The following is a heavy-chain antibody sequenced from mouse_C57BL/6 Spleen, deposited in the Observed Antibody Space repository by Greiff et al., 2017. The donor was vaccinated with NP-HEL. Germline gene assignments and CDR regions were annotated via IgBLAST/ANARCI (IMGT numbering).Heavy chain of an antibody. V-gene: IGHV1-64*01. Sequence: VQLQQSGAELVKPGASVKLSCKASGYTFTSYWMHWVKQRPGQGLEWIGMIHPNSGSTNYNEKFKSKATLTVDKSSSTAYMQLSSLTSEDSAVYYCAIQSSDSSGRFAYWGQGTLVTVSA. D-gene: IGHD3-2*02. J-gene: IGHJ3*01. CDR3: AIQSSDSSGRFAY. CDR1: GYTFTSYW. CDR2: IHPNSGST.